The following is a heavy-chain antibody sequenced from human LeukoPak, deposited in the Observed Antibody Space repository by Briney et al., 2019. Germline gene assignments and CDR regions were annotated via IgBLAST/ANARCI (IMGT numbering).Heavy chain of an antibody. CDR1: EFSVNNNY. J-gene: IGHJ4*02. CDR3: AGGTYYGSGTRPGYLDY. D-gene: IGHD3-10*01. V-gene: IGHV3-53*01. CDR2: IDNFGTT. Sequence: SGGSLRLSCTASEFSVNNNYINWVRQAPGTGLEWVSSIDNFGTTDYADSVKGRFTISRDISKNTVYLQMNSLRAEDTAVYYYAGGTYYGSGTRPGYLDYWGLGTLVTVSS.